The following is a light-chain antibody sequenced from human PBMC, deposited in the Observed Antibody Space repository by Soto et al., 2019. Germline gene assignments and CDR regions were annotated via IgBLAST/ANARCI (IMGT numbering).Light chain of an antibody. CDR3: QQSYSRGFT. J-gene: IGKJ3*01. CDR2: AAS. Sequence: DIQMTQSPSSLSASVGDRLTITCRASQSISNYLNWYQQKPGKAPKLLIYAASSLQSGVPSRFSGSGSGTDFTLTISSLQPEDFATYFCQQSYSRGFTFGPGTKVDIK. CDR1: QSISNY. V-gene: IGKV1-39*01.